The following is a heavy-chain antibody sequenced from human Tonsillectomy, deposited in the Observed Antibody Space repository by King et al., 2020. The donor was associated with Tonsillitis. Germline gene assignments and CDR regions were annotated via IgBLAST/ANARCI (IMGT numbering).Heavy chain of an antibody. V-gene: IGHV3-15*01. CDR1: GLKFSDAW. CDR2: ILSKGSGGTI. CDR3: THIGVAPSRFTS. D-gene: IGHD3-3*01. J-gene: IGHJ5*02. Sequence: VQLVESGEGLVKSGESLRLSCVVSGLKFSDAWMSWVRRAPGKGLEWVGRILSKGSGGTIDYAAPVKGRFAISRDDSKNTVFLQMNSLTIEDTAIYYCTHIGVAPSRFTSWGQGTQVTVSS.